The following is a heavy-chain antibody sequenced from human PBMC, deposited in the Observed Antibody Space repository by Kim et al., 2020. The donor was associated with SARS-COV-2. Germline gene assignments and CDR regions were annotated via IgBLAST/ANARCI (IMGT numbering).Heavy chain of an antibody. CDR1: GFTVNSNY. CDR2: IYGDGSI. D-gene: IGHD1-26*01. Sequence: GGSLRLSCAASGFTVNSNYMSWVRQAPGKGLEWASIIYGDGSIYYADSVRGRFTISRHNSWNTVFLQMDSLRVEDTAVYYCARGGARSGFDYWGQGTLVT. V-gene: IGHV3-53*01. J-gene: IGHJ4*02. CDR3: ARGGARSGFDY.